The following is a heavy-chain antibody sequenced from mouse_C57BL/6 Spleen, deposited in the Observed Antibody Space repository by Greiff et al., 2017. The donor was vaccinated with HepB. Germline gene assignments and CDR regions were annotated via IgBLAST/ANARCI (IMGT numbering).Heavy chain of an antibody. CDR3: ARDISCYNDYAMEY. D-gene: IGHD3-2*02. Sequence: VQLKQPGAELMKPGASVKLSCKATGYTFTGYWIAWVKQRPGHGLEWIGEILPASGSTNYNEKFKGKATFTADTSSNTAYRHLSSLQTEDSAIYYYARDISCYNDYAMEYWGQGTSVTVSS. J-gene: IGHJ4*01. CDR1: GYTFTGYW. V-gene: IGHV1-9*01. CDR2: ILPASGST.